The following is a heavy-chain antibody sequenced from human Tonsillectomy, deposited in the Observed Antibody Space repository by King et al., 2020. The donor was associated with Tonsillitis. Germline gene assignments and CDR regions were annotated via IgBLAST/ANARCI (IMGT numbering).Heavy chain of an antibody. V-gene: IGHV3-11*01. CDR3: AREIVVEGMATPGAFDI. Sequence: VQLVESGGGLVKPGRSLRLSCAASGFTFSDYYMTWIRQAPGKGLEWVSYISSSGSTMYYADSVKGRFTISRDNAKNSLYLQMNSLRAEDTAVYYCAREIVVEGMATPGAFDIWGPGTMVTVSS. CDR2: ISSSGSTM. D-gene: IGHD2-15*01. J-gene: IGHJ3*02. CDR1: GFTFSDYY.